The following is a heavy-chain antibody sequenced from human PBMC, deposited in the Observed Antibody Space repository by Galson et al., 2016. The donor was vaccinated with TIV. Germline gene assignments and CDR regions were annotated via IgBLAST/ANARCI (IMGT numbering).Heavy chain of an antibody. V-gene: IGHV3-23*01. CDR1: GFTFANYA. CDR2: ISSSGGHT. D-gene: IGHD2-2*01. J-gene: IGHJ4*02. CDR3: ASRDIAVIPAAIVFDY. Sequence: SLRLSCAASGFTFANYAMSWVRQAPGKGLEWVSTISSSGGHTYYADSVKGRFTISRDNSKKALYVQINDLRAEDTAVCYCASRDIAVIPAAIVFDYWGQGTLVTVSS.